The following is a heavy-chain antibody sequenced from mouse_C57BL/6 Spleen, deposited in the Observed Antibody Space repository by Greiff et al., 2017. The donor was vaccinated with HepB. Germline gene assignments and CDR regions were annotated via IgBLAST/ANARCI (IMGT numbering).Heavy chain of an antibody. Sequence: EVKLVESAGGLVQPGSSMKLSCTASGFTFSDYYMAWVRQVPEKGLEWVANINYDGSSTYYLDSLKSRFIISRDNAKNILYLQMSSLKSEDTATYYCARDLRGYGPFDYWGQGTTLTVSS. CDR2: INYDGSST. D-gene: IGHD1-1*01. J-gene: IGHJ2*01. V-gene: IGHV5-16*01. CDR1: GFTFSDYY. CDR3: ARDLRGYGPFDY.